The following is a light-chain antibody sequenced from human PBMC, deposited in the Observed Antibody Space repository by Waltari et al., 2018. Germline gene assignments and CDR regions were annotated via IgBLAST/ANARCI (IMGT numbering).Light chain of an antibody. J-gene: IGLJ3*02. CDR3: FFYMGSGIWV. V-gene: IGLV8-61*01. CDR2: KGN. Sequence: QTVVTQEPSLSVSPGGTVTLTCAFSSGSVSTSSYPTWYQQTPGQPPRTLVYKGNSRSSGVPDRFSGSILGNKAALTITGAQADDESHYFCFFYMGSGIWVSGGGTKLTVL. CDR1: SGSVSTSSY.